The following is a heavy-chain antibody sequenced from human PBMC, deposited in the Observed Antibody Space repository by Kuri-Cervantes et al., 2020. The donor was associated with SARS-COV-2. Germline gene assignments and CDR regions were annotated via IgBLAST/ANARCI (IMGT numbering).Heavy chain of an antibody. CDR3: ARDGKPTTVPKGGYFQH. Sequence: ASVKVSCKASGYTFTGYYMHWVRQAPGQGLEWMGWINPNSGGTNYAQKLQGRVTMTRDTSISTAYMELSRLRSDDTAVYYCARDGKPTTVPKGGYFQHWGQGTLVTVSS. J-gene: IGHJ1*01. V-gene: IGHV1-2*02. CDR2: INPNSGGT. D-gene: IGHD4-17*01. CDR1: GYTFTGYY.